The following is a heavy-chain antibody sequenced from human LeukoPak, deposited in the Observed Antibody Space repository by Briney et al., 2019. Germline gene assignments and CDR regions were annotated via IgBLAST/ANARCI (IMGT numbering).Heavy chain of an antibody. CDR1: GGSISSYY. D-gene: IGHD1/OR15-1a*01. CDR2: IYTSGST. Sequence: SETLSLTCTVSGGSISSYYWSWIRQPAGKGLEWIGRIYTSGSTNYNPSLKSRVTMSVDTSKNQFSLKLSSVTAADTAVYYCARQHWNNKLDNWFDPWGQGTLVTVSS. CDR3: ARQHWNNKLDNWFDP. J-gene: IGHJ5*02. V-gene: IGHV4-4*07.